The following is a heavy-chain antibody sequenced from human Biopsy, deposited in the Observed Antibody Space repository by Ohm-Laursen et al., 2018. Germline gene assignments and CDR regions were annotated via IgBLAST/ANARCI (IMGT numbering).Heavy chain of an antibody. CDR2: IFHTGTT. V-gene: IGHV4-38-2*01. CDR3: ARGRLRAVARFDY. J-gene: IGHJ4*02. Sequence: GTLSLTCAVSGYSISTGYYWGWIRQPPGKGLEWIGSIFHTGTTYYNPSLKSRVTISVDTSKNQFSLKLGSVTAADTAVYYCARGRLRAVARFDYWGQGTLVTVSS. CDR1: GYSISTGYY. D-gene: IGHD6-19*01.